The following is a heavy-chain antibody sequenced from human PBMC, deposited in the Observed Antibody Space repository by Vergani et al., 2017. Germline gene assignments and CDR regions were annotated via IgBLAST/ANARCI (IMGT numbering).Heavy chain of an antibody. CDR2: INWNGGST. Sequence: EVQLVESGGGVVRPGGSLRLSCAASGFTFDDYVMSWVRQAPGKGLEWVSGINWNGGSTGYADSVKGRFTISRDNAKNSLYLQMNSLRAEDTALYYCARPRGYSGYDPREDAFDIWGQGTMVTVSS. V-gene: IGHV3-20*04. CDR1: GFTFDDYV. J-gene: IGHJ3*02. D-gene: IGHD5-12*01. CDR3: ARPRGYSGYDPREDAFDI.